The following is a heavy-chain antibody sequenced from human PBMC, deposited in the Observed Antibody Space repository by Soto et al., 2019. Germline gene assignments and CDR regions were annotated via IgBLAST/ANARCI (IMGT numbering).Heavy chain of an antibody. CDR3: APSLPGAGVPSCGLDV. Sequence: PSETLSLTCAVSDYSIGTSYFWVWIRHPPGKGLEWIGSSYHSGSTYYNPSLKSGATIAVVTSKNQFSAKLNSVTAANTVVNYCAPSLPGAGVPSCGLDVWGKGTTVTVS. J-gene: IGHJ6*04. D-gene: IGHD6-19*01. CDR1: DYSIGTSYF. CDR2: SYHSGST. V-gene: IGHV4-38-2*01.